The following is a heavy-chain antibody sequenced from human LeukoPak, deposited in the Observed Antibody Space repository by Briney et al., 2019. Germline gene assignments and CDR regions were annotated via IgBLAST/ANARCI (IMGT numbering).Heavy chain of an antibody. CDR1: GGSISSYY. Sequence: PSETLSLTCTVSGGSISSYYWSWLRQPPGKGLEWIGNIYTSGSTNYNPSLKSRVTISVDTSKNQFSLKLSSVTAADTAVYYCARGGYYYDSSGYYNYFDYWGQGTLVTVSS. D-gene: IGHD3-22*01. CDR2: IYTSGST. J-gene: IGHJ4*02. V-gene: IGHV4-4*09. CDR3: ARGGYYYDSSGYYNYFDY.